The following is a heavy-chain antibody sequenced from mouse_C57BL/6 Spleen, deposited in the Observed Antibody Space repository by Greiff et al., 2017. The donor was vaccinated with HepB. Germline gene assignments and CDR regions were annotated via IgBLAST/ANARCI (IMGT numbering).Heavy chain of an antibody. D-gene: IGHD4-1*01. CDR1: GFTFSSYA. J-gene: IGHJ4*01. CDR3: GRDTGDYAMDY. V-gene: IGHV5-4*01. CDR2: ISDGGSYT. Sequence: VKLMESGGGLVKPGGSLKLSCAASGFTFSSYAMSWVRQTPEKRLEWVATISDGGSYTYYPDNVKGRFTISRDNAKNNLYLQMSHLKSEDTAMYYCGRDTGDYAMDYWGQGTSVTVSS.